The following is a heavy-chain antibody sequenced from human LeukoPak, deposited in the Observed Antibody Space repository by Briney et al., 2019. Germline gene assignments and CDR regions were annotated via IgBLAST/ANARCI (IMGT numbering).Heavy chain of an antibody. J-gene: IGHJ4*02. CDR2: IKYDGSEK. D-gene: IGHD1/OR15-1a*01. Sequence: GSLRLSCTASGLSFSGQWMNWVRQSPGQGLEWVANIKYDGSEKYYVDSVRGRFTISREDAKNSLSLQMDSVRPEDTAVYYCAFNNNFKYWGQGTLVIVSS. CDR1: GLSFSGQW. V-gene: IGHV3-7*01. CDR3: AFNNNFKY.